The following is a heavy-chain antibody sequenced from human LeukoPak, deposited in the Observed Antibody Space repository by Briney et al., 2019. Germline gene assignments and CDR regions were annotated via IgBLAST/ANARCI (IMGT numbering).Heavy chain of an antibody. CDR3: ARDRGALLFDY. Sequence: SETLSLTCTVSGGSISSSSFYWDWIRQPPGKGLEWIGSIYYRGSTYYNPSLKSRVTISVDPSKNQVSLKLSSVTAADTAVYYCARDRGALLFDYWGQGTLVIVSS. J-gene: IGHJ4*02. D-gene: IGHD3-10*01. CDR2: IYYRGST. V-gene: IGHV4-39*07. CDR1: GGSISSSSFY.